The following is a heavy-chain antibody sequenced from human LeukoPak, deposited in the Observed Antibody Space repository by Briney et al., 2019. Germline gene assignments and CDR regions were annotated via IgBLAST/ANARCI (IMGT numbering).Heavy chain of an antibody. CDR2: IKEDGSEK. CDR1: GFTFSSYW. CDR3: ARKQGAYYGSGSHKDY. Sequence: GGSLRLSCAASGFTFSSYWMSWVRQAPGKGLEWVANIKEDGSEKYYVDSVKGRFTISRDNAKNSLYLQMNSLRAEDTAVYYCARKQGAYYGSGSHKDYWGQGTLVTVSS. V-gene: IGHV3-7*01. D-gene: IGHD3-10*01. J-gene: IGHJ4*02.